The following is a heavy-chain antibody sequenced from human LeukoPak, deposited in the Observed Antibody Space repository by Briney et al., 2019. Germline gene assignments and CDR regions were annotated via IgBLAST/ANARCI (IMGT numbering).Heavy chain of an antibody. CDR2: ISYSGGST. Sequence: GGSLRLSCAASGFTFSSYAMNWVRQAPGKGLEWVSAISYSGGSTYYADSVKGRFTISRDNSKNTLYLQMNSLGAEDTAVYYCAKDQGVQPKGFDYWGQGTLVTVSS. J-gene: IGHJ4*02. D-gene: IGHD6-13*01. CDR1: GFTFSSYA. CDR3: AKDQGVQPKGFDY. V-gene: IGHV3-23*01.